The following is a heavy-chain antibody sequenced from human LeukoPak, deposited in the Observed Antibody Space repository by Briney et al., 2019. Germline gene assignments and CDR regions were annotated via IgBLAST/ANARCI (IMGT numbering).Heavy chain of an antibody. V-gene: IGHV3-23*01. J-gene: IGHJ5*02. Sequence: GSLRLSCAASGFTVSSYAMSWVRQGPGKGLEWVSDISGSGGSTYYADSVKGRFTISRDNSKNTLYLQMNSLRAEDTAVYYCAKDQITIFDWFDPWGQGTLVTVSS. D-gene: IGHD3-9*01. CDR2: ISGSGGST. CDR1: GFTVSSYA. CDR3: AKDQITIFDWFDP.